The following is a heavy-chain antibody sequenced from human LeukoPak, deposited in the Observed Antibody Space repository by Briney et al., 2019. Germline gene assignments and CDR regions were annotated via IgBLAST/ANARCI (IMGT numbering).Heavy chain of an antibody. CDR1: GGSINSGGYS. V-gene: IGHV4-30-2*01. Sequence: PSQTLSLTCAVSGGSINSGGYSWGWIRQPPGKGLEWIGYIYHSGSTYYNPSLKSRVTISVDRSKNQFSLKLSSVTAADTAVYYCARESGLGYIDYWGQGTLVTVSS. CDR2: IYHSGST. D-gene: IGHD3-22*01. J-gene: IGHJ4*02. CDR3: ARESGLGYIDY.